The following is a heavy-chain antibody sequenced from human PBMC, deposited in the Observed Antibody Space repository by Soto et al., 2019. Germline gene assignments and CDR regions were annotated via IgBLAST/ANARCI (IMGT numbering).Heavy chain of an antibody. CDR1: GYIFTDYY. J-gene: IGHJ4*01. CDR3: ARDRSGYYYKEFDY. V-gene: IGHV1-2*02. CDR2: INPNSGVT. D-gene: IGHD3-22*01. Sequence: ASVKVSCKTPGYIFTDYYINWVRQAPGQGLEWMGWINPNSGVTNFAQSFQGRVTMSRDTSISTASMELSSMRSDDTAIYYCARDRSGYYYKEFDYWG.